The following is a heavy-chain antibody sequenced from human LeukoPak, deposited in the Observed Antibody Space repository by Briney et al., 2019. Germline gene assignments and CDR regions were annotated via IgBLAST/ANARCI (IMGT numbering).Heavy chain of an antibody. J-gene: IGHJ1*01. CDR2: ISSSSSTT. Sequence: GGSLRLSCAASGFTFSSYTMNWVRQAPGKGLEWISYISSSSSTTYYADSVKGRFTISRDNANNALYLQMNSLRAEDTAVYYCARVYYASGTYYKEVYFQHWGQGTLVTVSS. V-gene: IGHV3-48*04. D-gene: IGHD3-10*01. CDR3: ARVYYASGTYYKEVYFQH. CDR1: GFTFSSYT.